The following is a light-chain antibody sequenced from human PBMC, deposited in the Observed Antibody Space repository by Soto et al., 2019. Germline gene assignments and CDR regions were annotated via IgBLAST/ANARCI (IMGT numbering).Light chain of an antibody. J-gene: IGKJ1*01. CDR2: RTS. CDR3: QQYDISPRT. Sequence: EIVLTQSPGTLSLSPGERATLSCRASQSVSSSYLAWYQQKPGQAPRLLIYRTSNRATGIPERFSGSGSGTDFTLTISSLEPEDFAVYWCQQYDISPRTFGQGTKVEIK. V-gene: IGKV3-20*01. CDR1: QSVSSSY.